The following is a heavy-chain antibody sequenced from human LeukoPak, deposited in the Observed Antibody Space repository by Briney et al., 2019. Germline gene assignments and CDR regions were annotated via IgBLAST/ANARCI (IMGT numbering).Heavy chain of an antibody. V-gene: IGHV4-59*01. CDR2: IYYSGST. Sequence: PSETLSLTCTVSGGSISSYYWSWIRQPPGKGLEWIGYIYYSGSTNYNPSLKSRVTISVDTSKNQFSLKLSSVTAADTAVYYCARVGSSRFGAWYGNFDYWGQGTLVTVSS. J-gene: IGHJ4*02. CDR3: ARVGSSRFGAWYGNFDY. CDR1: GGSISSYY. D-gene: IGHD6-19*01.